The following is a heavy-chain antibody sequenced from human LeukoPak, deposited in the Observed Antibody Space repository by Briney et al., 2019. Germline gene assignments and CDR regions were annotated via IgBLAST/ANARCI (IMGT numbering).Heavy chain of an antibody. CDR3: ARGGSWLIFDY. CDR2: ISYDGSNK. Sequence: PGGSLRLSCAASGFTFSSYAMHWVRQAPGKGLEWVAVISYDGSNKYYADSVKGRFTISRDNSKNTLYLQMNSLRAEDTAVYYCARGGSWLIFDYWGQGTLVTVSS. J-gene: IGHJ4*02. V-gene: IGHV3-30-3*01. CDR1: GFTFSSYA. D-gene: IGHD3-22*01.